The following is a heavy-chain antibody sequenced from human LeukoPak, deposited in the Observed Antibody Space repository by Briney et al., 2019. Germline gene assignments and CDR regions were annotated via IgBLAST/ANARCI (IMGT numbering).Heavy chain of an antibody. D-gene: IGHD4-17*01. CDR2: ISGSRGST. Sequence: GGSLRLSCAASGFIFSTYAMNWVRQAPGKGLEWVSGISGSRGSTYYADSVRGRFTIPRDNSKNTLYLQMNGLRAEDTAVYYCAKDRSSVTTFFDYWGQGTLVTVSS. CDR3: AKDRSSVTTFFDY. V-gene: IGHV3-23*01. J-gene: IGHJ4*02. CDR1: GFIFSTYA.